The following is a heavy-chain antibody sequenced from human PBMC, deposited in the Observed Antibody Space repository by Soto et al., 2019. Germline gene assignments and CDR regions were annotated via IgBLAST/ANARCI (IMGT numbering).Heavy chain of an antibody. D-gene: IGHD2-2*01. Sequence: QVQLQESGPGLVKPSETLSLTCTVSGGSISSYYWSWIRQPPGKGLEWIGYIYYSGSTNYNPSLKSRVTISVDTSKNQFSLKLSSVTAAGTAVYYCARGRGGWFINQLLNAFDIWGQGTMVTVSS. V-gene: IGHV4-59*01. CDR2: IYYSGST. J-gene: IGHJ3*02. CDR3: ARGRGGWFINQLLNAFDI. CDR1: GGSISSYY.